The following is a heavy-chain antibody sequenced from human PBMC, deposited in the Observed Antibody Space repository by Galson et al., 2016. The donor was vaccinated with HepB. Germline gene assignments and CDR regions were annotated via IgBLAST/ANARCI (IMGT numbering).Heavy chain of an antibody. J-gene: IGHJ2*01. V-gene: IGHV5-51*01. CDR3: VRKGSEGYCSSSNCYQFWYFDP. CDR1: GYNFTNYW. Sequence: QSGAEVKKTGESLKISCKGSGYNFTNYWIAWVRQMPGKGLEWMGIIYPGDSDTIYSPSFQGQVTISADKSISTAYLQWGSLKASDTAMYYCVRKGSEGYCSSSNCYQFWYFDPWARGTLVTVP. D-gene: IGHD2-2*01. CDR2: IYPGDSDT.